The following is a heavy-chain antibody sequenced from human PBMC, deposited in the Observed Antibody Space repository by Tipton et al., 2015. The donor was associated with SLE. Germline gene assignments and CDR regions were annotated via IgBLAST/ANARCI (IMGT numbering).Heavy chain of an antibody. V-gene: IGHV4-59*08. D-gene: IGHD3-10*01. Sequence: TLSLTCTVSGGSISSHYWSWIRQPPGKGLEWIGYIYYSGSTNYNPSLKSRVTISVDTSKNQFSLKLSSVTAADTAVYYCASIITMVQGAKDGMDVWGQGTTVTVSS. CDR3: ASIITMVQGAKDGMDV. J-gene: IGHJ6*02. CDR2: IYYSGST. CDR1: GGSISSHY.